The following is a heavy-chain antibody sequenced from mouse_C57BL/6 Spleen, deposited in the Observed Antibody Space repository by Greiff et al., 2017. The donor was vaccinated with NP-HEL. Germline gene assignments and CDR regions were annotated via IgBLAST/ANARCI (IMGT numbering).Heavy chain of an antibody. Sequence: QVQLQQPGAELVMPGASVKLSCKASGYTFTSYWMHWVKQRPGQGLEWIGEIDPSDSYTNYNQKFKGKSTLTVDKSSSTAYMQLSSLTSEDSAVYYCARYDDPYFDCWGQGTTLTVSS. CDR1: GYTFTSYW. J-gene: IGHJ2*01. CDR2: IDPSDSYT. CDR3: ARYDDPYFDC. V-gene: IGHV1-69*01. D-gene: IGHD2-12*01.